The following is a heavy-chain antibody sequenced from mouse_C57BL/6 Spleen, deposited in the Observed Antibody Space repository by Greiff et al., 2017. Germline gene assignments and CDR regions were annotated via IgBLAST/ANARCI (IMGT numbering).Heavy chain of an antibody. D-gene: IGHD4-1*02. V-gene: IGHV1-61*01. CDR3: ARSTGLFDY. CDR1: GYTFTSYW. Sequence: VQLQQPGAELVRPGSSVKLSCKASGYTFTSYWMDWVKQRPGQGLEWIGNIYPSDSETHYNQKFKDKATLTVDKSSSTAYMQLSSLTSEDSAVYYCARSTGLFDYWGQGTTLPVSS. J-gene: IGHJ2*01. CDR2: IYPSDSET.